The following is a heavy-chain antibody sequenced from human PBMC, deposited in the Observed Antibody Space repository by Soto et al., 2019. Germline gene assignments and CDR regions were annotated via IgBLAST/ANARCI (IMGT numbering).Heavy chain of an antibody. CDR2: IFYSGST. CDR1: GGSISSYY. V-gene: IGHV4-59*08. J-gene: IGHJ3*02. Sequence: QVQLQESGPGLVKPSETLSLTCTVSGGSISSYYWSWIRQPPGKGLEWIGYIFYSGSTNYNPSLKSLVTIPVDTSKNQFSLKLSSVTAADPAVDYCARRYGRAFDIWGQGTMVTVSS. D-gene: IGHD4-17*01. CDR3: ARRYGRAFDI.